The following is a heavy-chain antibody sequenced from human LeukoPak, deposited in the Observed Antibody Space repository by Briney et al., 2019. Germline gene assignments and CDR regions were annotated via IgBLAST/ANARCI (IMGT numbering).Heavy chain of an antibody. D-gene: IGHD5-18*01. Sequence: ASVKVSCKASGYTFTNYYMHWVRQAPGQGLEWMGIINPSGGSTSYAQKLRGRVTMTRDTSTSTVYMELSSLRSEDTAVYYCARFSYGGGGYFDYWGQGTLVTVSS. V-gene: IGHV1-46*04. CDR3: ARFSYGGGGYFDY. CDR1: GYTFTNYY. CDR2: INPSGGST. J-gene: IGHJ4*02.